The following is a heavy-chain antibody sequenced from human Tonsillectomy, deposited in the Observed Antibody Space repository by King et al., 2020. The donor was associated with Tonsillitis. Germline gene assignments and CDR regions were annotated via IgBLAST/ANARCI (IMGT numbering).Heavy chain of an antibody. CDR2: ISYDGSNK. CDR1: GFTFSNYA. Sequence: VQLVESGGGVVQPGRSLRLSCAASGFTFSNYAVHWVRQAPGKGLEWVAVISYDGSNKYYAGSVEGRFTISRDNSKNTLYLQMDSLRGEDTAVYYCARDVGVDYYYYMDVWGKGTTVTVSS. CDR3: ARDVGVDYYYYMDV. J-gene: IGHJ6*03. D-gene: IGHD3-16*01. V-gene: IGHV3-30-3*01.